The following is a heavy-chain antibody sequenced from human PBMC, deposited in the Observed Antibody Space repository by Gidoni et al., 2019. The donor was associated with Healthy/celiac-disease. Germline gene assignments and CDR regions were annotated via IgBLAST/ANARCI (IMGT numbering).Heavy chain of an antibody. J-gene: IGHJ6*02. CDR1: GFTFSGYY. CDR2: INSSGSTI. Sequence: QVQLVESGGGLFNPGGSLRLSCAASGFTFSGYYMSGIRQAPGKGLAWVSYINSSGSTIHDADTVKGRFTIPRDNAKNSLYLQMNSLRAEDTAVYYCAIPYYDFWSGYVCDLETYYYGMDVWGQGTTVTVSS. D-gene: IGHD3-3*01. CDR3: AIPYYDFWSGYVCDLETYYYGMDV. V-gene: IGHV3-11*01.